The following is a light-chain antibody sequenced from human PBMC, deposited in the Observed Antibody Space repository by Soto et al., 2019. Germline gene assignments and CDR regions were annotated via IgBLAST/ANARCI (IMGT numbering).Light chain of an antibody. CDR3: AAWDDSLNGVV. CDR1: SSNIGSYT. J-gene: IGLJ2*01. V-gene: IGLV1-44*01. CDR2: RNN. Sequence: QSVLTQPPSASGTPGQRVTISCSGSSSNIGSYTVNWYQQVPGTAPKLLICRNNQRPSGVPDRFSGSKSGTSASLAISGLRSEEEAYYYCAAWDDSLNGVVFGGGTKLTVL.